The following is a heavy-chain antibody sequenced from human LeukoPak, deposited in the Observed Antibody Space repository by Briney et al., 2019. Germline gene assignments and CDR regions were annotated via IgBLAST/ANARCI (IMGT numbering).Heavy chain of an antibody. CDR1: DFTFKTYP. CDR2: IGVSGDT. V-gene: IGHV3-23*01. D-gene: IGHD6-13*01. J-gene: IGHJ3*02. CDR3: AKDSRWPNDAFDI. Sequence: PGESLRLSCAVSDFTFKTYPMSWLRQAPGKGLEWVSAIGVSGDTYYAGSVKGRFTISRDNSKNTVYLQMNSLRADDTAVYYCAKDSRWPNDAFDIWGQGTLVTVSS.